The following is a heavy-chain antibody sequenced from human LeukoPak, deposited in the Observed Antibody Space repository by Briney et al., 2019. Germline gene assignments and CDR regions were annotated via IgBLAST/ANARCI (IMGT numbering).Heavy chain of an antibody. Sequence: GGSLRLSCAASGFTVSSNYMSWVRQAPGKGLEWVANIKQDGSEKYYVDSVKGRFTISRDNAKNSLYLQMNSLRAEDTAVYYCARDSGPFSGYYCDYWGQGTLVTVSS. D-gene: IGHD3-22*01. CDR2: IKQDGSEK. CDR3: ARDSGPFSGYYCDY. J-gene: IGHJ4*02. CDR1: GFTVSSNY. V-gene: IGHV3-7*01.